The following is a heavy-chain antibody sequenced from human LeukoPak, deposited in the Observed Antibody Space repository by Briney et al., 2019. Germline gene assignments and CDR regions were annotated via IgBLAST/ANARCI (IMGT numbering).Heavy chain of an antibody. V-gene: IGHV3-9*01. Sequence: GGSLRLSCAASGFTFDDYAMHWVRHAPGKGLEWVSGISWNSGSIGYADSVKGRFTISRDNAKNSLYLQMNSLRAEDTALYYCAKGGIYSSSWYYFDYWGQGALVTVSS. D-gene: IGHD6-13*01. CDR3: AKGGIYSSSWYYFDY. CDR1: GFTFDDYA. CDR2: ISWNSGSI. J-gene: IGHJ4*02.